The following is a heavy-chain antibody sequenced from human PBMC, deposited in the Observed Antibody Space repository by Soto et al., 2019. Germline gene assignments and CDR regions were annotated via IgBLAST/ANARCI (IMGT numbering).Heavy chain of an antibody. D-gene: IGHD6-13*01. CDR1: GFTFNNYG. CDR2: IWNDGSGY. CDR3: ARRQISPPTRGAAAARGGMDV. J-gene: IGHJ6*02. V-gene: IGHV3-33*01. Sequence: QVQLVESGGGVVEPGGSLRLSCAASGFTFNNYGMHWVRQAPGKGLEWVAVIWNDGSGYYYANSVNGRFTISRDNSKSTLYLQMSSLRAEDTAVYFCARRQISPPTRGAAAARGGMDVWGQGTTVTVSS.